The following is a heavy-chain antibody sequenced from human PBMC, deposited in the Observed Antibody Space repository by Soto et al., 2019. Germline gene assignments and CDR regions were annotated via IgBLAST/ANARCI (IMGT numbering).Heavy chain of an antibody. D-gene: IGHD2-2*01. Sequence: QLQLQESGRGLVKPSETLSLTCPVSADSISSSSYYWGWIRQPPGKGLEWIGRIYYSGSTYYNPSLKIRVAISVDTSKNQFCLKLSSVTAADTAVYYRVEVVPAAIEIFDYRGPASLVTVSS. J-gene: IGHJ4*02. CDR2: IYYSGST. V-gene: IGHV4-39*01. CDR1: ADSISSSSYY. CDR3: VEVVPAAIEIFDY.